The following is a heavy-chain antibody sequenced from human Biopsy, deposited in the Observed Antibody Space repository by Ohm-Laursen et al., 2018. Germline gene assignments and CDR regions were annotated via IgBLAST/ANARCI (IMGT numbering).Heavy chain of an antibody. V-gene: IGHV1-2*02. D-gene: IGHD3-10*01. CDR2: INPNSGVT. J-gene: IGHJ4*02. CDR3: ARDPRYGYGSYFDY. CDR1: GYTFTGYY. Sequence: SVKASCKPSGYTFTGYYMHWVRQAPEQGLEWMGWINPNSGVTNYAQRFQGRVTMTRDTSISTAYMELSRLRSDDTAVYYCARDPRYGYGSYFDYWGQGTLVAVSS.